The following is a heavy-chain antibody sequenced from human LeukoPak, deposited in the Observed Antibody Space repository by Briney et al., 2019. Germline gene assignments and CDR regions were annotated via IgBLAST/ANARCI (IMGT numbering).Heavy chain of an antibody. J-gene: IGHJ4*02. V-gene: IGHV3-74*01. Sequence: GGSLRLSCAASGFTFSSYWMHWVRQAPGKGLVWVSRINSDGSSTSYADSVKGRFTISRDNSKNTLYLQMNSLRAEDTAVYYCAKRIQSAMATGYWGQGTLVTVSS. CDR2: INSDGSST. D-gene: IGHD5-18*01. CDR1: GFTFSSYW. CDR3: AKRIQSAMATGY.